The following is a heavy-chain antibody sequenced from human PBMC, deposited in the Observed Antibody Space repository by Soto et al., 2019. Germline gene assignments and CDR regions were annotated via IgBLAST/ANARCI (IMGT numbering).Heavy chain of an antibody. J-gene: IGHJ6*02. Sequence: EVQLMESGGGLVQPGGSLRLSCAASGFTFSSYSMNWVRQAPGKGLEWVSYISSSSSTIYYADSVKGRFTISRDNAKNSLYLQMNSLRDEDTAVYYCARVWVPAAMSYYYYGMDVWGQGTTVTVSS. CDR1: GFTFSSYS. V-gene: IGHV3-48*02. CDR2: ISSSSSTI. CDR3: ARVWVPAAMSYYYYGMDV. D-gene: IGHD2-2*01.